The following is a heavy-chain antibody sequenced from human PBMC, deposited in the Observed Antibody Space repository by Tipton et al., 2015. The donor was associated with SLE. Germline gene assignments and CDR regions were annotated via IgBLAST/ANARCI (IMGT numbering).Heavy chain of an antibody. CDR3: ARHVGNSYGFYYYGMDV. J-gene: IGHJ6*02. Sequence: TLSLTCTVSGDSISSYYWSWIRQPPGKGLEWIGYIYYSGSTNYNPSLKSRVTISVDTSKKQFSLKLSSVTAADTAVCYCARHVGNSYGFYYYGMDVWGQGTTGTVSS. V-gene: IGHV4-59*08. CDR1: GDSISSYY. D-gene: IGHD5-18*01. CDR2: IYYSGST.